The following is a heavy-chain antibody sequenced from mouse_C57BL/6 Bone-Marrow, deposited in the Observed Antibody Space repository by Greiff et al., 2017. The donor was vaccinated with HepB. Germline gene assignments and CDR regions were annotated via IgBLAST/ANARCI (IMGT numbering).Heavy chain of an antibody. CDR2: SRNKANDYTT. CDR3: ARDAEGGNYYAMDY. Sequence: EVMLVESGGGLVQSGRSLRLSCATSGFTFSDFYMEWVRQAPGKGLEWIAASRNKANDYTTEYSASVKGRFIVSRDTSQSTLYLQMNALRAEDTAIYYCARDAEGGNYYAMDYWGQGTSVTVSS. J-gene: IGHJ4*01. D-gene: IGHD2-1*01. CDR1: GFTFSDFY. V-gene: IGHV7-1*01.